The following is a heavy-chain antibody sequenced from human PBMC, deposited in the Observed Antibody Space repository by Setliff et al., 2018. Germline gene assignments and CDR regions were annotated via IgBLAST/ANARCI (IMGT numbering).Heavy chain of an antibody. J-gene: IGHJ4*02. CDR3: AREPTVTTLDY. CDR2: ISGSGTYT. CDR1: GFTFSNFG. D-gene: IGHD4-4*01. V-gene: IGHV3-21*01. Sequence: GGSLRLSCAASGFTFSNFGMNWVRQAPGKGLEWVSSISGSGTYTYTADSVKGRFTISRDNAKNSLYLQMTSLRAEDTAVYYCAREPTVTTLDYWGQGTLVTVSS.